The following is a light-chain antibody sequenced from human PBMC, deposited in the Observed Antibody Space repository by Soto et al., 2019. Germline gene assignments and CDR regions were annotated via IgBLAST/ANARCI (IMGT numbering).Light chain of an antibody. Sequence: QSVLTQPASVSGSPGQSITISCTGTSSDVGGYKYVSWYQQHPGKAPKLMIYEVSNRPSGVSNRFSGSKSGNTASLTISGLQAEDEADYYCSSYTSSSPRVFGTGTKVTVL. J-gene: IGLJ1*01. V-gene: IGLV2-14*01. CDR2: EVS. CDR3: SSYTSSSPRV. CDR1: SSDVGGYKY.